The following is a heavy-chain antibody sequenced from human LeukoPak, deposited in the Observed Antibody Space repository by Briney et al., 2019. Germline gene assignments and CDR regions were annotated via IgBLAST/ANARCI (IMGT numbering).Heavy chain of an antibody. D-gene: IGHD3-3*01. CDR3: AKDRSSGTFDY. CDR2: ISWNSGSI. J-gene: IGHJ4*02. V-gene: IGHV3-9*01. CDR1: GFTFDDYA. Sequence: GRSLRLSCAASGFTFDDYAMHWVRQAPGKGLEWVSGISWNSGSIGYADSVKGRFTISRGNAKNSLYLQMNSLRAEDTVLYYCAKDRSSGTFDYWGQGTLVTVSS.